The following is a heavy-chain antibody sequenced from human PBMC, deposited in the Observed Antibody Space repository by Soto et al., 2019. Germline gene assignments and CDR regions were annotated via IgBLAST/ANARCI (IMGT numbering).Heavy chain of an antibody. CDR1: GFTFSGYA. CDR2: ISFSGDNT. Sequence: EVQLLQSGGGSVQPGGSLRLSCVASGFTFSGYAMSWVRQAPGKGLEWVSTISFSGDNTYYADSVKGRFTISRDSSQNTLFLQMTSLRIEDTALYYCGREGLRATTKGPYFDYWGQGTLVTVSS. D-gene: IGHD1-26*01. J-gene: IGHJ4*02. V-gene: IGHV3-23*01. CDR3: GREGLRATTKGPYFDY.